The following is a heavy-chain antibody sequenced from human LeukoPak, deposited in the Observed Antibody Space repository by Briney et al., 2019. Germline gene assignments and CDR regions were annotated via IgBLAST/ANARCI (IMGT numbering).Heavy chain of an antibody. D-gene: IGHD1-26*01. CDR3: ARVISGYSGSYFSSNGLDY. J-gene: IGHJ4*02. CDR1: GGTFSSYA. V-gene: IGHV1-69*13. Sequence: SVKVSCKASGGTFSSYAISWVRQAPGQGLEWMGGIIPIFGTANYAQKFQGRVTITADESTSTAYMELSSLRPEDTAVYYCARVISGYSGSYFSSNGLDYWGQGTLVTVSS. CDR2: IIPIFGTA.